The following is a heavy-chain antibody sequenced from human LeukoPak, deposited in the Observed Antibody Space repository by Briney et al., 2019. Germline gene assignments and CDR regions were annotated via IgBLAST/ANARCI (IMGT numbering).Heavy chain of an antibody. CDR1: GYTFTSYD. J-gene: IGHJ3*02. CDR3: ARDIPGSSGHFNDAFDM. D-gene: IGHD3-22*01. CDR2: MNPNSGNT. V-gene: IGHV1-8*01. Sequence: GASVKVSCKASGYTFTSYDINWVRQATGQGLEWMGWMNPNSGNTGYAQKFQGRVTMTRNTSISTAYMELSSLRSEDTAVYYCARDIPGSSGHFNDAFDMWGQGTMVTVSS.